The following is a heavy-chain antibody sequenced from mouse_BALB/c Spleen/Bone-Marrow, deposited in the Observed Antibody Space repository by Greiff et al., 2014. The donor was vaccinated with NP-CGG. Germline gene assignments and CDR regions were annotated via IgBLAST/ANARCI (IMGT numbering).Heavy chain of an antibody. CDR1: GYTFTNYS. D-gene: IGHD3-3*01. V-gene: IGHV1-54*01. J-gene: IGHJ2*02. CDR2: INPVSGGT. CDR3: TRRDVSYFDY. Sequence: QVQLKQSGAELVRPGASVKMSCKASGYTFTNYSMEWVKQRPGQGLEWIGMINPVSGGTNYNDKFKGKATLTADKSSSTAYIQLSSLTSEDSAVYFCTRRDVSYFDYWGQGTSLTVSS.